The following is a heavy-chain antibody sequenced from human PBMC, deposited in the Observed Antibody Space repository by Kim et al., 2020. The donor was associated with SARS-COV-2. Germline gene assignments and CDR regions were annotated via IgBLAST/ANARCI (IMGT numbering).Heavy chain of an antibody. D-gene: IGHD1-26*01. CDR3: ARRGGVVYYYYFDY. V-gene: IGHV4-61*07. J-gene: IGHJ4*02. Sequence: NPTLKSRVTISVDPSKNQFSLKLSSVTAADTAVYYCARRGGVVYYYYFDYWGQGTLVTVSS.